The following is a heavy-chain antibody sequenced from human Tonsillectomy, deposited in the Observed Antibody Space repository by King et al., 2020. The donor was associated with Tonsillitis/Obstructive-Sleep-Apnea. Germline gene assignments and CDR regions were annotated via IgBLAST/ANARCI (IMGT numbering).Heavy chain of an antibody. D-gene: IGHD1-20*01. CDR2: INHSGST. J-gene: IGHJ6*03. CDR1: GGSFSGYY. V-gene: IGHV4-34*01. Sequence: VQLQQWGAGLLKPSETLSLTCAVYGGSFSGYYWSWIRQPPGKGLEWIGEINHSGSTNYNPSLKSRVTISVDTSTNQFSLKLSSVTAADTAVYYCARVITGTTIYYYYYMDVWGKGTTVTVSS. CDR3: ARVITGTTIYYYYYMDV.